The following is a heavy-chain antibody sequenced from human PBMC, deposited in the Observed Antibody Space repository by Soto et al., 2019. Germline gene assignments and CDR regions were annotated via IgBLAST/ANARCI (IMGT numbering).Heavy chain of an antibody. V-gene: IGHV3-23*01. D-gene: IGHD6-19*01. J-gene: IGHJ4*02. Sequence: EVQLLESGGGLVQPGGSLRLSCAASGFTFSTYVMSWVRQAPGKGLEWVSAISVSGDNTYYADSVKGRFTTSRDSSRKTLSRQMNSLGVKHTAIYDCVKGGWLDPNWGQGALVTVSS. CDR1: GFTFSTYV. CDR3: VKGGWLDPN. CDR2: ISVSGDNT.